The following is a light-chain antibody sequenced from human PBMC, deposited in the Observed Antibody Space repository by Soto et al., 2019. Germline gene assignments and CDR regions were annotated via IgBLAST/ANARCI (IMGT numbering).Light chain of an antibody. V-gene: IGKV1-27*01. CDR1: QDISNF. CDR2: TSS. Sequence: DIQMTQSPSSRSASVGDRVTITCRASQDISNFLSWYQQKPGKVPKLLIYTSSTLQPGVPSRFSGSGSGTDFTLTISSPQSEDFAVYYCQQYNNWPLTFGAGTKVDIK. J-gene: IGKJ4*01. CDR3: QQYNNWPLT.